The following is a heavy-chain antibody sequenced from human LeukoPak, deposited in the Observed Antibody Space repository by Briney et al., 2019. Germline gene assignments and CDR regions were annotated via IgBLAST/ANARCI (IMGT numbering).Heavy chain of an antibody. D-gene: IGHD6-19*01. CDR2: ISDSGGST. V-gene: IGHV3-23*01. CDR1: GFTFSNYD. CDR3: AKGYSSGWANWLDP. Sequence: PGGSLRLSCAASGFTFSNYDMSWVRQAPGKGLEWVSSISDSGGSTYYADSVKGRFTISRDNSKNTLYLQLNSLRAEDTAVYYCAKGYSSGWANWLDPWGQGTLVTVSS. J-gene: IGHJ5*02.